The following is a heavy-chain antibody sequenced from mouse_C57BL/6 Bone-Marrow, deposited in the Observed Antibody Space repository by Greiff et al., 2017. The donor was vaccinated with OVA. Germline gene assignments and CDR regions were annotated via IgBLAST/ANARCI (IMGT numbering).Heavy chain of an antibody. J-gene: IGHJ1*03. D-gene: IGHD2-4*01. CDR2: INPGSGGT. CDR1: GYAFTNYL. V-gene: IGHV1-54*01. CDR3: ATIYYDFHWYFDV. Sequence: QVQLQQSGAELVRPGTSVKVSCKASGYAFTNYLIEWVKQRPGQGLEWIGVINPGSGGTNYNEKFKGKATLTADKSSSTAYMQLSSLTSEDSAVYFCATIYYDFHWYFDVWGTGTTVTVSS.